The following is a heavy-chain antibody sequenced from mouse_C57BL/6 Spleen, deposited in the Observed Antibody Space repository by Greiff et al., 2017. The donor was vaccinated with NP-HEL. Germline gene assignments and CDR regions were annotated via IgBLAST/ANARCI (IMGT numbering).Heavy chain of an antibody. D-gene: IGHD4-1*01. CDR1: GFTFSDYG. V-gene: IGHV5-17*01. Sequence: EVKLMESGGGLVKPGGSLKLSCAASGFTFSDYGMHWVRQAPEKGLEWVAYISSGSSTIYYADTVKGRFTISRDNAKNTLFLQMTSLRSEYTAMYYCARGAGWDNYFDYWGQGTTLTVSS. CDR3: ARGAGWDNYFDY. J-gene: IGHJ2*01. CDR2: ISSGSSTI.